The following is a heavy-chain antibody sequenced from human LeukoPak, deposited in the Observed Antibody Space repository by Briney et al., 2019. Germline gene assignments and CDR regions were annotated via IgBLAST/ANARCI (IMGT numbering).Heavy chain of an antibody. J-gene: IGHJ4*02. V-gene: IGHV4-39*01. CDR2: IYFTGNT. D-gene: IGHD3-16*01. CDR1: GGSISSDTYF. Sequence: SETLSLTCTVSGGSISSDTYFWGWIRQPPGKGLEWIANIYFTGNTYYNPSLKSRATISVDTSKNQFSLTLSSVTAADTAVYYYASDAHRGGGFDSWGQGTLVTVSS. CDR3: ASDAHRGGGFDS.